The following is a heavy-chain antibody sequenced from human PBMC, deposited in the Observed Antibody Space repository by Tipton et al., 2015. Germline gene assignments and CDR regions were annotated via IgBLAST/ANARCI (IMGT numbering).Heavy chain of an antibody. CDR1: GFTFSRSA. CDR2: ISGGGVRT. J-gene: IGHJ4*02. D-gene: IGHD4-17*01. V-gene: IGHV3-23*01. Sequence: SLRLSCTGSGFTFSRSAMNWVRQAPGKGLEWVSGISGGGVRTHHADSVKGRFTISRDNAKNSLYLQMNSLRDDDTAVYYCARDDGDYVLGEFDYWGQGTLVTVSS. CDR3: ARDDGDYVLGEFDY.